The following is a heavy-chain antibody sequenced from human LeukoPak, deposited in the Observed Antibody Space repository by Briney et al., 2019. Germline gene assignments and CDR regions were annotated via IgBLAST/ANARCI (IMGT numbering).Heavy chain of an antibody. V-gene: IGHV3-53*01. CDR1: GFTVSSNY. Sequence: PGGPLRLSCAASGFTVSSNYMSWVRQAPGKGLEWVSVLYSGGSTYYADSVEGRFTISRDISKNTLYLQMNSLRAEDTALYYCARGLEDWGQGTLVTVSS. D-gene: IGHD1-1*01. J-gene: IGHJ4*02. CDR2: LYSGGST. CDR3: ARGLED.